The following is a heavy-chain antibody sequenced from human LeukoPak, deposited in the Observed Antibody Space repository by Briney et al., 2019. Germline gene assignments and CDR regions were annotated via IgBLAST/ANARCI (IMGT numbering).Heavy chain of an antibody. CDR2: ISSSSSYI. CDR1: GFIFSSYS. D-gene: IGHD5-18*01. V-gene: IGHV3-21*01. CDR3: ASWIPDNWFDP. J-gene: IGHJ5*02. Sequence: GSLRLSCAASGFIFSSYSMSWVRQAPVKGLEWVSSISSSSSYIYYADSVKGRFTISRDNAKNSLYLQMNSLRAEDTAVYYCASWIPDNWFDPWGQGTLVTVSS.